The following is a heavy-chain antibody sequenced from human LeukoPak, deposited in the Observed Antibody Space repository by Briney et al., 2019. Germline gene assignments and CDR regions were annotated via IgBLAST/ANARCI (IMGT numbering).Heavy chain of an antibody. CDR2: IYTSGST. Sequence: PSETLSLTCTVSGGSISSYYWSWIRQSPGKGLEWIGYIYTSGSTNYNPSLKSRVTISVDTSKNQFSLKLSSVTAADTAVYYCARLGENWFDPWGQGTLVTVSS. CDR1: GGSISSYY. J-gene: IGHJ5*02. V-gene: IGHV4-4*09. CDR3: ARLGENWFDP.